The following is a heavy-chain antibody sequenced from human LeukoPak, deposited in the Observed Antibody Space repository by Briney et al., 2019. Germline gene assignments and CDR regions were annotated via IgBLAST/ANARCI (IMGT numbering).Heavy chain of an antibody. CDR2: ISSTSSYT. CDR1: GFTFSTYT. J-gene: IGHJ6*03. CDR3: AKFVNYGSYYYYYYMDV. V-gene: IGHV3-21*04. Sequence: GGSLRLSCAASGFTFSTYTMNWVRQSPGKGLEWVSSISSTSSYTYYADSVKGRFTISRDNAKNSLYLQMNSLRAEDTALYYCAKFVNYGSYYYYYYMDVWGKGTTVTVSS. D-gene: IGHD3-10*01.